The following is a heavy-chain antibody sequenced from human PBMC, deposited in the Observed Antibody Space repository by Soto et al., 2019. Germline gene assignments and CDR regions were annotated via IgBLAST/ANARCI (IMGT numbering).Heavy chain of an antibody. Sequence: QLQLQESGPGLVKPSETLSLTCTVSGGSISSRGYYWGWIRQPPGKGLEWIGTIYYSGSTYYNPSLQXXVXLSVDTSKNQFSLKLSSVTAADTAVYYCATSNWFDPWGQGTLVTVSS. CDR1: GGSISSRGYY. J-gene: IGHJ5*02. V-gene: IGHV4-39*01. CDR3: ATSNWFDP. CDR2: IYYSGST.